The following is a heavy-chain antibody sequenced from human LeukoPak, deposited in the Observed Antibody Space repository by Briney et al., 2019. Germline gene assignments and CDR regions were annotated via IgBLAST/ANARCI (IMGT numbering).Heavy chain of an antibody. J-gene: IGHJ5*02. CDR3: SREAGIATAIVWFDP. Sequence: SETLSLTCAVYGGSFSGYYWSWIRQPPGKGLEWIGEISHSGSTNYNPSLKSRVTISVDTSKNQFSLKLSSVTAADTAVYYCSREAGIATAIVWFDPWGQGTLVTVSS. D-gene: IGHD6-13*01. CDR2: ISHSGST. V-gene: IGHV4-34*01. CDR1: GGSFSGYY.